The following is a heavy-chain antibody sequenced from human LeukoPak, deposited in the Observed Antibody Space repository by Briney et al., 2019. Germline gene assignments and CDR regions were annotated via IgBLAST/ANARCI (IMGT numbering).Heavy chain of an antibody. D-gene: IGHD3-3*01. CDR3: VRVKRSDNWFDP. V-gene: IGHV3-30*14. CDR2: ISYDGSNK. J-gene: IGHJ5*02. Sequence: PGGSLRLSCAASGFTFSSYAMHWVRQAPGKGLEWVAVISYDGSNKYYADSVKGRFTISRDNSKNTLYLQMSSLRAEDTAVYYCVRVKRSDNWFDPWGQGTLVTVSS. CDR1: GFTFSSYA.